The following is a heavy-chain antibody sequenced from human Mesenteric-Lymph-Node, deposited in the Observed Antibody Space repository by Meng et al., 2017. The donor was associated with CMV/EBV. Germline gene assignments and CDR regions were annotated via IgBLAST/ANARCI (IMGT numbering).Heavy chain of an antibody. D-gene: IGHD5-18*01. V-gene: IGHV1-69*02. J-gene: IGHJ4*02. CDR2: IIPILGIA. CDR1: GGTFSSYT. CDR3: ARTGYSYGLPFYYFDY. Sequence: SVKVSCKASGGTFSSYTISWVRQAPGQGLEWMGRIIPILGIANYAQKFQGRVTITADKSTSTAYMELSSLRSEDTAVYYCARTGYSYGLPFYYFDYWGQGTLVTVSS.